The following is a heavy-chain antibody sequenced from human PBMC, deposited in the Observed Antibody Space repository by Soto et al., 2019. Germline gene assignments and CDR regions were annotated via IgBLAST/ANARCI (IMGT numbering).Heavy chain of an antibody. J-gene: IGHJ4*02. CDR3: ARLLGTAVFDH. CDR2: IYPSGST. D-gene: IGHD2-21*02. Sequence: QVQLRESGPGLVKASETLALTCTVSGGSISGYHWSWIRQTPGKGFEWIGKIYPSGSTDYNPSLTSPVIISADTSKNQVSLKLSPVTAADTAIYYCARLLGTAVFDHWGQGTLVTVSS. CDR1: GGSISGYH. V-gene: IGHV4-4*09.